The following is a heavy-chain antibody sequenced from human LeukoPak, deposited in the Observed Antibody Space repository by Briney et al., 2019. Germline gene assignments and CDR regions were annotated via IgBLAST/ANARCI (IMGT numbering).Heavy chain of an antibody. Sequence: GGSLRLSCAASGFTFSTFTMNWVRQAPGKGLELVSSISPNSDYIYYAASVKGRFTISRDNAKNSLFLQMNSLTVEDTAVYYCARDDGFSSYSYWGQGTLVTVSS. CDR3: ARDDGFSSYSY. CDR2: ISPNSDYI. CDR1: GFTFSTFT. J-gene: IGHJ4*02. D-gene: IGHD3/OR15-3a*01. V-gene: IGHV3-21*01.